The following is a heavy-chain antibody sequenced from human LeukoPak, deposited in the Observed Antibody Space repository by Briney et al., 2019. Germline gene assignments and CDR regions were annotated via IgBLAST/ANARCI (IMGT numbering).Heavy chain of an antibody. CDR3: AKFYDILTGYFNH. V-gene: IGHV3-15*01. CDR2: INSKTDGGTT. D-gene: IGHD3-9*01. J-gene: IGHJ4*02. CDR1: GFTFSNAW. Sequence: GGSLRLSCAVSGFTFSNAWMSWVRPAPGMGVESGGRINSKTDGGTTDYAAPVKGRFTISRDDSENTLYLQMNSLKTEDTVVYYWAKFYDILTGYFNHWGQGTLVTVSS.